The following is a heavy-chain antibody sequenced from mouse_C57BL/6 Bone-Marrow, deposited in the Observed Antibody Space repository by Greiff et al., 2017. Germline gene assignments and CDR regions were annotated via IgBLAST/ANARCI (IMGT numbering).Heavy chain of an antibody. Sequence: LKLMESGPGLVAPSQSLSITCTVSGFSLTSYGVDWVRQPPGKGLEWLGVIWGGGSTNYNSALMSRLSISKDNSKSQVFLIMNSLQTDDTAVCYYGKHAGTGAWFAYWGKGTLVTVSA. V-gene: IGHV2-9*01. CDR2: IWGGGST. D-gene: IGHD4-1*01. CDR3: GKHAGTGAWFAY. CDR1: GFSLTSYG. J-gene: IGHJ3*01.